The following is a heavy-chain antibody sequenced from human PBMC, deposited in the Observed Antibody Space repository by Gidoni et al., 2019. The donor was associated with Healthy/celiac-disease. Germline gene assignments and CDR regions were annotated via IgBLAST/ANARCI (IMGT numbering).Heavy chain of an antibody. V-gene: IGHV4-38-2*02. CDR1: GYSISSGYY. CDR2: IYHSGST. CDR3: ARAPPCTNGVCYDYYYGMDV. J-gene: IGHJ6*02. D-gene: IGHD2-8*01. Sequence: QVQLQESGPGLVKPSETLSLTCTVSGYSISSGYYWGWIRQPPGKGLEWIGSIYHSGSTYYNPSLKSRVTISVDTSKNQFSLKLSSVTAADTAVYYCARAPPCTNGVCYDYYYGMDVWGQGTTVTVSS.